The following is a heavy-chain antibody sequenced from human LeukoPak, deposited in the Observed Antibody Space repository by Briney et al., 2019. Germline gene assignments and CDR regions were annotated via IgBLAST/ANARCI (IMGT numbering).Heavy chain of an antibody. V-gene: IGHV5-51*01. CDR2: IYPGDSDT. D-gene: IGHD4-23*01. J-gene: IGHJ4*02. Sequence: AGASLKISCKGSGYSFTSYWIGWVRQMPGKGLEWMGIIYPGDSDTRYSPSFQGQVTISADKSISTAYLQWSSLKASDTAMYYCTTVVTPGVSYYFDYWGQGTLVTVSS. CDR1: GYSFTSYW. CDR3: TTVVTPGVSYYFDY.